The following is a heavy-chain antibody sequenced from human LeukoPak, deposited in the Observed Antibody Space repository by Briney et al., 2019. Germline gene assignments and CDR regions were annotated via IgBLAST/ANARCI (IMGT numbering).Heavy chain of an antibody. V-gene: IGHV3-66*02. CDR2: IYSSGSR. CDR1: GVTVSDNY. CDR3: ARGSGQAPSYSDSRAYDY. Sequence: GGSLRLSCAASGVTVSDNYMSWVRQAPGKGLEWVSIIYSSGSRYYADSVKGRFSISRENSKQTLYLQMNSLRTEHTAVYYCARGSGQAPSYSDSRAYDYWGQETLDTVSS. D-gene: IGHD3-22*01. J-gene: IGHJ4*02.